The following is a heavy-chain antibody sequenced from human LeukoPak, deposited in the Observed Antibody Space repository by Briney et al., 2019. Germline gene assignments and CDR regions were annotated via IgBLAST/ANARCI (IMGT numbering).Heavy chain of an antibody. V-gene: IGHV4-4*07. CDR3: AADYGDYQFFDY. Sequence: SETLSLTCTVSGGSISSYYWSWIRQPAGKGLEWIGRIYTSGSTNYNPSLKSRVTMSVDTSKNQFSLKLSSVTAADTAVCYCAADYGDYQFFDYWGQGTLVTVSS. CDR1: GGSISSYY. D-gene: IGHD4-17*01. CDR2: IYTSGST. J-gene: IGHJ4*02.